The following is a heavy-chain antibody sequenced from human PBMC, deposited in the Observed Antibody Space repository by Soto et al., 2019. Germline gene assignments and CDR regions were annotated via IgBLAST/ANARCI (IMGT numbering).Heavy chain of an antibody. CDR3: ATLNSFGSDY. CDR2: ISSSSSTI. V-gene: IGHV3-48*04. CDR1: GFIFENFG. J-gene: IGHJ4*02. Sequence: GGSLRLSCAASGFIFENFGMSWVRQAPGKGLEWVSYISSSSSTIYYADSVKGRFTISRDNAKSTVYLQMNSLRAEDTAVYYCATLNSFGSDYWGRGTLVTVSS. D-gene: IGHD5-18*01.